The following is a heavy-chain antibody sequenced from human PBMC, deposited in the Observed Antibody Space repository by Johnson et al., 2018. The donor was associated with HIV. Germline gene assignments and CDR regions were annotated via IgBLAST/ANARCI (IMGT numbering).Heavy chain of an antibody. CDR1: GFIFSNYG. J-gene: IGHJ3*02. V-gene: IGHV3-30*02. D-gene: IGHD6-6*01. Sequence: QVQLVESGGGVVQPGESLTLSCAASGFIFSNYGVHWVRQAPGKGLEWVAFIQNDGTNKYYADFVKGRFTISRDNSRNTVYLQMNSLRAEETAVYYCAKDRDSSSPNDAFDIWGQGTMVTVSS. CDR3: AKDRDSSSPNDAFDI. CDR2: IQNDGTNK.